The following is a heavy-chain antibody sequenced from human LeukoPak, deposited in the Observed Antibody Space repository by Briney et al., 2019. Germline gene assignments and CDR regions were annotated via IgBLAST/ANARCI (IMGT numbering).Heavy chain of an antibody. Sequence: ASVKVSCKASGYTFTGYYMYWVRQAPGQGLEWMGWINPNSGGTKYAQKFQGRVTMTRDTSISTAYMDLSRLRSDDTAVYYCARSPEYSSSPEIWFDPWGQGTLVTVSS. J-gene: IGHJ5*02. CDR3: ARSPEYSSSPEIWFDP. CDR2: INPNSGGT. V-gene: IGHV1-2*02. D-gene: IGHD6-6*01. CDR1: GYTFTGYY.